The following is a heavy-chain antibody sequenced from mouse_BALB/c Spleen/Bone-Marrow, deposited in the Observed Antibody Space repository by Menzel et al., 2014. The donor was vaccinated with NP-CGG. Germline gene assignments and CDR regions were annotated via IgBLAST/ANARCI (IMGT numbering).Heavy chain of an antibody. J-gene: IGHJ3*01. CDR1: GFTFSSYG. CDR3: ARDLAY. Sequence: EVKLVESGGGLVQPGGSLKLSCAASGFTFSSYGMSWVRQTPDKRLELVATINSNGGSTYYPDSVKGRFTISRDNAKNTLYPQMSSLKSEDTAMYYCARDLAYWGQGTLVTVSA. CDR2: INSNGGST. V-gene: IGHV5-6-3*01.